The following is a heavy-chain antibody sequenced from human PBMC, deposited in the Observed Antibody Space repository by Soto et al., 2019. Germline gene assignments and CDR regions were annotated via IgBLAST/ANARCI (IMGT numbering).Heavy chain of an antibody. Sequence: QVQLVQSGAEVKKPGSSVKVSCKASGGTFSSYAISWVRQAPGQGLEWMGGIIPIFGTANYAEKFQGRVTITADKATITAYMELSSLGSEETAVYYCARRNTYYDFWGGSYYFDYWGQGTLVTVSS. CDR1: GGTFSSYA. D-gene: IGHD3-3*01. J-gene: IGHJ4*02. CDR2: IIPIFGTA. CDR3: ARRNTYYDFWGGSYYFDY. V-gene: IGHV1-69*06.